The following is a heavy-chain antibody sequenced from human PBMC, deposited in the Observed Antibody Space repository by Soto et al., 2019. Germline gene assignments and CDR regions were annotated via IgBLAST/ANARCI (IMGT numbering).Heavy chain of an antibody. D-gene: IGHD2-21*01. CDR1: GFTVNSNS. Sequence: EVQLVESGGGLVQPGGSLRLSCAASGFTVNSNSMSWVRQAPGKGLEWVSMTYSDGSTYYADSVKGRFTNSRDNSKNTLHLQINSLRAEDTAVYYCASRRNPYGAYDYWGQGTLVTVSS. J-gene: IGHJ4*02. CDR2: TYSDGST. V-gene: IGHV3-66*01. CDR3: ASRRNPYGAYDY.